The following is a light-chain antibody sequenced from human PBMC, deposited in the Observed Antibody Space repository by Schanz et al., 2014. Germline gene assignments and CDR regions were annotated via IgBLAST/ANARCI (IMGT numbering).Light chain of an antibody. J-gene: IGKJ3*01. V-gene: IGKV3-20*01. CDR2: GAS. CDR1: QSVGYS. Sequence: EIVLTQSPGTLSVSPGERATLSCRASQSVGYSLAWYQHKPGQGPRLLIHGASTRASDFPDRFSGSGSGTDFTLTISRLEPEDFAVYYCQQYGSSFTFGPGTKVDIK. CDR3: QQYGSSFT.